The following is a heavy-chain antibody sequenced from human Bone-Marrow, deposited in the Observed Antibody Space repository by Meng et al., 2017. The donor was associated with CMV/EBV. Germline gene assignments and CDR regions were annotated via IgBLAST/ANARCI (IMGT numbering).Heavy chain of an antibody. CDR3: ARETDGSPDY. V-gene: IGHV3-7*01. CDR2: IKQDGSEK. J-gene: IGHJ4*02. D-gene: IGHD5-24*01. Sequence: GESPKISCAASGFTFSSYWMSWVRQAPGKGREWVANIKQDGSEKYYVDSVKGRFTISRDNAKHPLYLQMNSLRAEDTAVYYCARETDGSPDYWGQGTLVTVSS. CDR1: GFTFSSYW.